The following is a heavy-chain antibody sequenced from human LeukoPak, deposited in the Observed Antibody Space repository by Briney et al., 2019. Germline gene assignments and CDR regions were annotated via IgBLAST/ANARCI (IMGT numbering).Heavy chain of an antibody. CDR2: ISTSGGST. V-gene: IGHV3-23*01. D-gene: IGHD2-15*01. Sequence: GGSLRLSCAASGLSFSSFAMNWVRQAPGKGLEWVSGISTSGGSTYYADSVKGRFTISSDNSKNILFLHKHSLRAEDMAEYFCARGAARGYYFDYWGQGALVTVSS. CDR1: GLSFSSFA. J-gene: IGHJ4*02. CDR3: ARGAARGYYFDY.